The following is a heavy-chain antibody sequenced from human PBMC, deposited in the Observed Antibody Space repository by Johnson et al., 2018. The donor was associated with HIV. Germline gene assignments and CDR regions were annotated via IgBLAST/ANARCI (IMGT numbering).Heavy chain of an antibody. CDR3: EAVVVTAIHDAFDI. CDR1: GFTFSSYG. V-gene: IGHV3-30*02. Sequence: QVQLVESGGGLIQPVGSLRLSCAASGFTFSSYGMHWVRQAPGKGLEWVAVIWYDGSNKYYADSVKGRFTISRDNSKNTLYLQMNSLRAEDTAVYYCEAVVVTAIHDAFDIWGQGTMVTASA. CDR2: IWYDGSNK. D-gene: IGHD2-21*02. J-gene: IGHJ3*02.